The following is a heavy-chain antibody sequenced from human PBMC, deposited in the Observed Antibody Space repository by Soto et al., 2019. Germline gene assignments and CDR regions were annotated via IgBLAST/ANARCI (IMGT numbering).Heavy chain of an antibody. V-gene: IGHV1-3*01. CDR2: INAGNGNT. CDR1: GYTFTSYA. Sequence: ASVKVSCKASGYTFTSYAMHWVRQAPGQRLEWMGWINAGNGNTKYSQKFQGRETITRDTSASTAYMELSSLRSEDTAVYYCARSIVVVTALDYWGQGTLVTVSS. J-gene: IGHJ4*02. D-gene: IGHD2-21*02. CDR3: ARSIVVVTALDY.